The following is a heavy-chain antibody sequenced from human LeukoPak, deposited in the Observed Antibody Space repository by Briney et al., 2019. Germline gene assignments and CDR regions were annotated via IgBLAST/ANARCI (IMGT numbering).Heavy chain of an antibody. Sequence: GSLRLSCAASGFTFSSYGMHWVRQAPGKGLEWVAVISYDGSNKYYADSVKGRFTISRDNSKNTLYLQMNSLRAEDTAVYYCAKGYYYDHPAAGNAFDIWGQGTMVTVSS. CDR2: ISYDGSNK. D-gene: IGHD3-22*01. J-gene: IGHJ3*02. CDR3: AKGYYYDHPAAGNAFDI. V-gene: IGHV3-30*18. CDR1: GFTFSSYG.